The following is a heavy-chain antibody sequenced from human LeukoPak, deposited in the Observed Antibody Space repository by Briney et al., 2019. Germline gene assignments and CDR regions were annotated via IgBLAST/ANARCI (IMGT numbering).Heavy chain of an antibody. Sequence: GESLKISCKGSGYFFNSYWIGWVRQMPGKGLEWMGIIYPGDSDTRYSPSFQGQVTISADKSISTAYLQWSSLKASDTAMYYCARISPVNYDILTGPFDYWGQGTLVTVSS. D-gene: IGHD3-9*01. V-gene: IGHV5-51*01. CDR2: IYPGDSDT. CDR3: ARISPVNYDILTGPFDY. CDR1: GYFFNSYW. J-gene: IGHJ4*02.